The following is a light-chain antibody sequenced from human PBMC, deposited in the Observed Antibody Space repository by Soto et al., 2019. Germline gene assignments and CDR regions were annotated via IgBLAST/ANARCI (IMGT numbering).Light chain of an antibody. CDR2: AAS. CDR3: QQYYSYPPT. Sequence: AIRMTQSPSSLSASTGDRVTITCRASQGISSYLAWYQQKPGKAPKILIYAASTLQSGVPSRFSGSGSGTDFTLTISCLQSEDFATYYCQQYYSYPPTFGQGTRLEIK. V-gene: IGKV1-8*01. CDR1: QGISSY. J-gene: IGKJ5*01.